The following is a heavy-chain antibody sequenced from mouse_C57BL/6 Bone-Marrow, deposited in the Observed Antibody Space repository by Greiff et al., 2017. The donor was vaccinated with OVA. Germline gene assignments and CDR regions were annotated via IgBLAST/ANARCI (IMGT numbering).Heavy chain of an antibody. Sequence: QVHVKQSGAELARPGASVKLSCKASGYTFTSYGISWVKQRTGQGLEWIREIYPRSGNTYYNEKFKGKATLTADKSSSTAYMELRSLTSEDSAVYFCARGGYYGLAYWGQGTLVTVSA. D-gene: IGHD2-1*01. CDR2: IYPRSGNT. CDR3: ARGGYYGLAY. V-gene: IGHV1-81*01. CDR1: GYTFTSYG. J-gene: IGHJ3*01.